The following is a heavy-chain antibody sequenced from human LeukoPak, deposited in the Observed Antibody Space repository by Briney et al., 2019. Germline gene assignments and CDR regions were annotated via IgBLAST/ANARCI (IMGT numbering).Heavy chain of an antibody. CDR3: AIPGGGYYDSSGYGY. V-gene: IGHV4-39*01. CDR1: GGSISSSSYY. D-gene: IGHD3-22*01. CDR2: IYYSGST. Sequence: PSETLSLTCTVSGGSISSSSYYWGWIRQPPGKGLEWIGSIYYSGSTYYNPSLKSRVTISVDTSKNQFSLKLSSVTAADTAVYYCAIPGGGYYDSSGYGYWGQGTLVTVSP. J-gene: IGHJ4*02.